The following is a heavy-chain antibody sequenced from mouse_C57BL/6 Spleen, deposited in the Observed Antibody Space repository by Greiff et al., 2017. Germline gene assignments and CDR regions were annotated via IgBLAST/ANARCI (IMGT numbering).Heavy chain of an antibody. J-gene: IGHJ3*01. D-gene: IGHD1-1*01. CDR3: ARGTTVAPWFAY. CDR2: INYDGSST. Sequence: EVKLVESEGGLVQPGSSMKLSCPASGFTFSDYYMAWVRQVPEKGLEWVANINYDGSSTYYLDSLKSRFIISRDNAKNILYLQMSSLKSEDTATYYCARGTTVAPWFAYWGQGTLVTVSA. V-gene: IGHV5-16*01. CDR1: GFTFSDYY.